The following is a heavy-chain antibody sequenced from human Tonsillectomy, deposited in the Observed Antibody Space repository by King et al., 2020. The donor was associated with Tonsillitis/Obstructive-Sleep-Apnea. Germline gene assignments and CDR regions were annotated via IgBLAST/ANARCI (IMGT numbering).Heavy chain of an antibody. V-gene: IGHV3-43*01. CDR2: ISWDGGST. CDR3: AKIGSYRSPGGPRENYYYMDV. D-gene: IGHD6-13*01. J-gene: IGHJ6*03. CDR1: GFTFHDYT. Sequence: VQLVESGGVVVQPGGSLRLSCAASGFTFHDYTMHWVRQAPGKGLEWVSLISWDGGSTYYGDSVKGRFTYSRDNSKNFLYLQMNSLRTEDTALYYCAKIGSYRSPGGPRENYYYMDVWGKGTTVTVSS.